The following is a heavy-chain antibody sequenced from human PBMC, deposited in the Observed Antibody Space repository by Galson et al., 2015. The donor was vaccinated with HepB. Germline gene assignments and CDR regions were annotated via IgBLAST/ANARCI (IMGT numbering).Heavy chain of an antibody. D-gene: IGHD6-6*01. V-gene: IGHV4-59*01. CDR3: AVNSTSSPWFDS. J-gene: IGHJ5*01. Sequence: LSLTCTVSGGSISNDYWSWIRQPPGKGLEWIGYLHHSGTTKYNPSLKSRATLSIDTSKNQFSLRLSSVTAADTAVYYCAVNSTSSPWFDSWGQGTLVTVSS. CDR2: LHHSGTT. CDR1: GGSISNDY.